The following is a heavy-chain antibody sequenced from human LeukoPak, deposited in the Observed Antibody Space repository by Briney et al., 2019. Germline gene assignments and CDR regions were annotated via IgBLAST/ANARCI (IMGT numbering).Heavy chain of an antibody. J-gene: IGHJ4*02. CDR2: IKSKTDGGTT. D-gene: IGHD4-4*01. CDR3: TADICYYSNDGLRWGGDY. Sequence: GGALRLSCAASGFTFSNAWMSWVRQAPGKGLEWVGRIKSKTDGGTTDYAAPVKGRFTISRVDTKNTLYLQMTSLKTEDTSIYYCTADICYYSNDGLRWGGDYWGQGTLVTVSS. V-gene: IGHV3-15*01. CDR1: GFTFSNAW.